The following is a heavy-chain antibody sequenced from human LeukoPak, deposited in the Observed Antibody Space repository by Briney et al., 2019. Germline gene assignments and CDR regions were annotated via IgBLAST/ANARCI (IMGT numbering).Heavy chain of an antibody. Sequence: SETLSLTCTVSGGSISSYYWSWIRQPPGKGLGWIGYIYYSGSTNYNPSLKSRVTISVDTSKNQFSLKLSSVTAADTAVYYCARDYGSGSYYNFHDAFDIWDQGTMVTVSS. CDR3: ARDYGSGSYYNFHDAFDI. D-gene: IGHD3-10*01. CDR1: GGSISSYY. V-gene: IGHV4-59*01. CDR2: IYYSGST. J-gene: IGHJ3*02.